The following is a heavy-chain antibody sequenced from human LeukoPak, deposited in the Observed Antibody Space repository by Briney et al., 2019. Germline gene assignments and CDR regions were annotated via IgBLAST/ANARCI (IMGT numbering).Heavy chain of an antibody. Sequence: SETLSLTCAVSGGSISSGGYSWAWFGRPPGKGLGGFGNIFHSGSTYYNPSLKSRVTISVDRSKNQFSLKLSSVTAADTAVYYCARVKIVVVPAAKYWYFDLWGRGTLVTVSS. D-gene: IGHD2-2*01. CDR1: GGSISSGGYS. CDR2: IFHSGST. CDR3: ARVKIVVVPAAKYWYFDL. J-gene: IGHJ2*01. V-gene: IGHV4-30-2*01.